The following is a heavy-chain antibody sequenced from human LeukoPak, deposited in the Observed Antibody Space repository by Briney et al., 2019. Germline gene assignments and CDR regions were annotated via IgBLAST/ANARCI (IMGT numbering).Heavy chain of an antibody. D-gene: IGHD1-26*01. CDR1: GFTFSSYE. V-gene: IGHV3-23*01. J-gene: IGHJ5*02. Sequence: GGSLRLSCAASGFTFSSYEMNWVRQAPGRGLEWVSAISGSGGSTYYADSVKGRFTISRDNSKNTLYLQMNSLRAEDTAVYYCANLLLEGATPLEFDPWGQGTLVTVSS. CDR3: ANLLLEGATPLEFDP. CDR2: ISGSGGST.